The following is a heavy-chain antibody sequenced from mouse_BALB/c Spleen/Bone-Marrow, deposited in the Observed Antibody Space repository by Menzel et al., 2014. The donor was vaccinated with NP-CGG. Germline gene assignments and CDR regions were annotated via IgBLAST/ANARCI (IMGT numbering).Heavy chain of an antibody. Sequence: QVQLQQSGAELVRPGTSVKVSCKASGYDFSNYLIEWVKQRPGQGLEWIGVINPGSGNSNYNERFKGKATLTADKSSSTAYIHLNSLTSDDSAVYFFARHDGYLDYWGQGTSLTVSS. CDR3: ARHDGYLDY. V-gene: IGHV1-54*01. CDR2: INPGSGNS. D-gene: IGHD2-3*01. J-gene: IGHJ2*02. CDR1: GYDFSNYL.